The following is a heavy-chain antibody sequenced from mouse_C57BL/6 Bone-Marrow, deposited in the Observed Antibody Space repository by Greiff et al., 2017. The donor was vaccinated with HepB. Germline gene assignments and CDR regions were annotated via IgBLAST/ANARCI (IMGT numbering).Heavy chain of an antibody. J-gene: IGHJ1*03. D-gene: IGHD1-1*01. CDR3: ARRGYYGADFDV. Sequence: EVQLQQSGPELVKPGASVKISCKASGYSFTGYYMNWVKQSPEKSLEWIGEINPSTGGTTYNQKFKAKATLTVDKSSSTAYMQLKSLTSEDSAVYYWARRGYYGADFDVWGTGTTVTVSS. CDR1: GYSFTGYY. V-gene: IGHV1-42*01. CDR2: INPSTGGT.